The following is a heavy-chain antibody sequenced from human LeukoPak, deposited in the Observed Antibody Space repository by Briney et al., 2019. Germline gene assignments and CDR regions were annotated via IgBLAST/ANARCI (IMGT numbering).Heavy chain of an antibody. CDR1: GFSFNSYA. CDR3: AKGGYDYVEVAYFDF. Sequence: GGSLRLFCAASGFSFNSYAMNWVRQAPGKGLEWVSIIVASSGSTFYADSVKGRFTISRDNSKNTLYLQMNSLRVEDTAVYYCAKGGYDYVEVAYFDFWGQGTLVAVSS. D-gene: IGHD5-12*01. J-gene: IGHJ4*02. CDR2: IVASSGST. V-gene: IGHV3-23*01.